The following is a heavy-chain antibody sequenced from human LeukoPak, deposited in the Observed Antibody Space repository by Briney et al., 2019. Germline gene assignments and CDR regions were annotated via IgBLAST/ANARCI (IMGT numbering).Heavy chain of an antibody. Sequence: SGGSLRLSCAASGFTFTHSWMSWDRQAPGKGLEWVANIKQDGSEKYYVHSVEGRFTISRDNTKNSLPLQMNSLRGEDTAVYYCVRALGSSSADSWGQGTLVTVSS. D-gene: IGHD6-6*01. V-gene: IGHV3-7*01. J-gene: IGHJ4*02. CDR1: GFTFTHSW. CDR3: VRALGSSSADS. CDR2: IKQDGSEK.